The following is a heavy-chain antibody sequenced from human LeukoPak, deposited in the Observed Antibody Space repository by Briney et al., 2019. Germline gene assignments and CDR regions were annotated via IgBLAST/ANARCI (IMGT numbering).Heavy chain of an antibody. J-gene: IGHJ4*02. Sequence: ASETLSLTCAVYGGSFSGYYWSWIRQPPGKGLEWIGYIYYSGSTYYNPSLKSRVTISVDTSKNQFSLKLSSVTAADTAVYYCARGADDYSNYGFDYWGQGTLVTVSS. V-gene: IGHV4-34*09. D-gene: IGHD4-11*01. CDR2: IYYSGST. CDR1: GGSFSGYY. CDR3: ARGADDYSNYGFDY.